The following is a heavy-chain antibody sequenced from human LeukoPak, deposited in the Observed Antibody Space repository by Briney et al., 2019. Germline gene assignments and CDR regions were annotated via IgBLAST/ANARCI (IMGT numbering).Heavy chain of an antibody. CDR2: IYHSGST. D-gene: IGHD2-21*01. V-gene: IGHV4-38-2*02. J-gene: IGHJ4*02. CDR3: AREAIYCGGDCYTPVDY. Sequence: SETLSLTCTVSGGSISSYYWSWIRQPPGKGLEWIGSIYHSGSTYYNPSLKSRVTISVDTSKNQFSLKLSSVTAADTVVYYCAREAIYCGGDCYTPVDYWGQGTLVTVSS. CDR1: GGSISSYY.